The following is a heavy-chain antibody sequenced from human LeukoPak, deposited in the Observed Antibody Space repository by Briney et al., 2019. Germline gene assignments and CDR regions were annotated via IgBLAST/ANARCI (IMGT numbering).Heavy chain of an antibody. CDR3: ASEAVWSRGEYFDY. Sequence: ETLSLTCTVSGGSISSYYWSWIRQPPGKGLEWMAYIYYSGSTNYNPYLKSRITISVDTTKNQLSLKLRSVTAADTAVYSCASEAVWSRGEYFDYWGQGTLVTVSS. V-gene: IGHV4-59*01. CDR2: IYYSGST. D-gene: IGHD3-16*01. J-gene: IGHJ4*02. CDR1: GGSISSYY.